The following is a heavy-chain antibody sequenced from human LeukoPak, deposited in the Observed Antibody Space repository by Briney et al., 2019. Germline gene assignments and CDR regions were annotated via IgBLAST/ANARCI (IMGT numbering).Heavy chain of an antibody. D-gene: IGHD5-12*01. Sequence: AGGSLRLSCAASGFTFSDYYMSWIRQAPGKGLEWVSYITSSGDDIYYADSVKGRFTISRDNAKNARFLQMSSLRVEDTATYYCASDIVATSGDFWGQGTLVSVSS. V-gene: IGHV3-11*01. CDR3: ASDIVATSGDF. CDR1: GFTFSDYY. CDR2: ITSSGDDI. J-gene: IGHJ4*02.